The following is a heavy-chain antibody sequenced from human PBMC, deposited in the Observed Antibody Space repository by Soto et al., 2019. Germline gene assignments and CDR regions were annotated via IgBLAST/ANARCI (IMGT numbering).Heavy chain of an antibody. V-gene: IGHV3-7*05. CDR3: ARDVSPGSSSLYLDAFDI. D-gene: IGHD6-13*01. J-gene: IGHJ3*02. Sequence: EVQLEESGGDLVQPGGSLRLSCAASGFTLSTYGMTWVRQAPGKGLEWVANINRDGSKKSYLDSVRGRFTISRDNVWISLYLQMDSVRADDTALYCCARDVSPGSSSLYLDAFDIWGQGTMVTVSS. CDR2: INRDGSKK. CDR1: GFTLSTYG.